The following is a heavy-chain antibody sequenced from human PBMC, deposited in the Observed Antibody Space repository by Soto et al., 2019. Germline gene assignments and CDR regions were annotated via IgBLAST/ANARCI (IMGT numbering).Heavy chain of an antibody. J-gene: IGHJ5*02. D-gene: IGHD2-2*01. V-gene: IGHV1-46*01. CDR1: GYTFTSYY. Sequence: ASVKVSCKASGYTFTSYYMHWVRQAPGQGLEWRGIINPSGGSTSYAQKFQGRVTMTRDTSTSTVYMELSSLRSEDTAVYYCARDRYARQGFDPWGQGTLVTVSS. CDR3: ARDRYARQGFDP. CDR2: INPSGGST.